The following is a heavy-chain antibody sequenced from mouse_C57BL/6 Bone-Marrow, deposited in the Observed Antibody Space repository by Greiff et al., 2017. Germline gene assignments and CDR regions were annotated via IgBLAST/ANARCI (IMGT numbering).Heavy chain of an antibody. J-gene: IGHJ4*01. Sequence: VQLQQSGAELVRPGTSVKMSCKASGYTFTNYWIGWAKQRPGHGLEWIGDIYPGGGYTNYNEKFKGKATLTADKSSSTAYIQFSSLTSEDSAIYYCARGNSYAMDYWGQGTSVTVSS. D-gene: IGHD2-1*01. CDR3: ARGNSYAMDY. CDR2: IYPGGGYT. V-gene: IGHV1-63*01. CDR1: GYTFTNYW.